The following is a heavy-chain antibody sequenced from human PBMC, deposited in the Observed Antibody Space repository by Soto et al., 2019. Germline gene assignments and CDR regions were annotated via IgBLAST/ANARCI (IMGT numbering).Heavy chain of an antibody. Sequence: QVQLVQSGAEVKKPGSSVKVSCKASGGTFSSYAISWVRQAPGQGLEWMGGIIPIFGTANYAQKFQGRVTITADDCTSTAYMELGSLGSEDTAVYYCVRVSGARGYCYYYYGMDLWGQGTTVTVSS. J-gene: IGHJ6*02. CDR1: GGTFSSYA. CDR2: IIPIFGTA. CDR3: VRVSGARGYCYYYYGMDL. V-gene: IGHV1-69*12. D-gene: IGHD1-26*01.